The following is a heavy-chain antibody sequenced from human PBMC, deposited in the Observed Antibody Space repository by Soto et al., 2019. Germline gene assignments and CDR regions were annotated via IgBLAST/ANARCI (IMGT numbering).Heavy chain of an antibody. CDR1: GYTFTSYD. CDR2: MNPNSGNT. Sequence: GASVKVSCKASGYTFTSYDINWVRQATGQGLEWMGWMNPNSGNTGYAQKFQGRVTMTRNTSISTAYMELRSLRSDDTAVYYCARIAAAGGNWFDPWGQGTLVTVSS. CDR3: ARIAAAGGNWFDP. J-gene: IGHJ5*02. V-gene: IGHV1-8*01. D-gene: IGHD6-13*01.